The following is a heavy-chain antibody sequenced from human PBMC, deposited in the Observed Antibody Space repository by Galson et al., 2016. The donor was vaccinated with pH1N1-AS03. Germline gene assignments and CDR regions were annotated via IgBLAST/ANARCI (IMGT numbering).Heavy chain of an antibody. Sequence: SVKVSCKASGYTFTTYDINWVRQAAGQGLEWMGWMTPNNGNTGYAQRFQGRVTMTRNTSISTAYMELSGLQSEDTAVYYCARDLGWEILFWGQGTLVTVSS. CDR2: MTPNNGNT. D-gene: IGHD1-26*01. V-gene: IGHV1-8*01. CDR1: GYTFTTYD. CDR3: ARDLGWEILF. J-gene: IGHJ4*02.